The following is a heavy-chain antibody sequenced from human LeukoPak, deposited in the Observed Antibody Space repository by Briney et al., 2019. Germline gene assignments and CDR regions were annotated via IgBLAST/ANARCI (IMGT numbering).Heavy chain of an antibody. Sequence: ASVKVSRKASGYRFTSYYMHWVRQAPGQGLEWMGIINPSGGAPTYAQKFQGRVTMTSDTSTSTVYMELSSLRSEDTAVYYCARGTPLFDYWGQGTLVTVSS. CDR1: GYRFTSYY. CDR2: INPSGGAP. D-gene: IGHD2-2*01. CDR3: ARGTPLFDY. V-gene: IGHV1-46*01. J-gene: IGHJ4*02.